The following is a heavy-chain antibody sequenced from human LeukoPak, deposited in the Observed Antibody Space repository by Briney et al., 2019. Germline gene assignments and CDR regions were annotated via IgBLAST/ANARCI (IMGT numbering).Heavy chain of an antibody. CDR2: LNPSSGST. D-gene: IGHD3-22*01. CDR1: GYTFTTYY. J-gene: IGHJ4*02. Sequence: ASVKVSCMASGYTFTTYYMHWVRQAPGQGLEWMGILNPSSGSTSYAQKFQGRVTMTRDTSSSTFYMELRSLQSEDTAVYYCARDGEYYDSSGSYFDYWGQGTLVTVSS. V-gene: IGHV1-46*01. CDR3: ARDGEYYDSSGSYFDY.